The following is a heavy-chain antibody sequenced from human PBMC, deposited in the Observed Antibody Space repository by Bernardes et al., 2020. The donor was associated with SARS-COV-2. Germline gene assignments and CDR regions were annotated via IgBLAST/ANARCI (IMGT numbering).Heavy chain of an antibody. Sequence: SETLSLTCIVSGGSISSSSYYWGWIRQPPGKGLEWIGSIYYSGSTYYNPSLKSRVTISVDTSKKQFSLKLSSVTAADTAVFYCASGPYYYESTGYPYYFDDWGQGTLVTVSS. V-gene: IGHV4-39*01. CDR2: IYYSGST. CDR1: GGSISSSSYY. J-gene: IGHJ4*02. D-gene: IGHD3-22*01. CDR3: ASGPYYYESTGYPYYFDD.